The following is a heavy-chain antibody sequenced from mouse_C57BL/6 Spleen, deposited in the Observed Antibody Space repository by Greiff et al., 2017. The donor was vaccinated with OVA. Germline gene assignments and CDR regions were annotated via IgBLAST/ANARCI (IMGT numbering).Heavy chain of an antibody. D-gene: IGHD2-3*01. J-gene: IGHJ4*01. CDR1: GYTFTSYW. V-gene: IGHV1-61*01. CDR3: ARVDDYYAMDY. Sequence: QVQLQQPGAELVRPGSSVKLSCKASGYTFTSYWMDWVKQRPGQGLEWIGNIYPSDSETHYNQKFKDKATLTVDKSSSTAYMQLSSLTSEDSAVYYCARVDDYYAMDYWGQGTSVTVSS. CDR2: IYPSDSET.